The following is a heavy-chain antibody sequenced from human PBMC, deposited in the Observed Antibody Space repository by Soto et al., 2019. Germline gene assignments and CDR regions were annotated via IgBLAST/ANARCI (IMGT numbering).Heavy chain of an antibody. CDR2: VYPGDSDT. V-gene: IGHV5-51*01. CDR3: ARSRRDDSTGYYFDY. CDR1: GDSFTTYW. J-gene: IGHJ4*02. Sequence: GESLKISCEGSGDSFTTYWIGWVRQMPGKGLEWMGFVYPGDSDTRYSPSFQGQVTISVDKSTSIVYLQWSSLKASDTAMYYCARSRRDDSTGYYFDYWGQGTLVTVSS. D-gene: IGHD3-22*01.